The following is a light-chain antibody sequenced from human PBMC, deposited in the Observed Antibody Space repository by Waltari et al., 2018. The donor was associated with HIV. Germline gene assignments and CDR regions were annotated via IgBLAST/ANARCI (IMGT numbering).Light chain of an antibody. CDR1: NIGSKN. CDR3: HVWDSSTVV. Sequence: SYALTQPLSVSVALGQTARITCGGNNIGSKNVHWYQQKPGQAPVRVIYRDSNRPSGIPERFSGSNSGNTATLTISRAQAGDEADYYCHVWDSSTVVFGGGTKLTVL. CDR2: RDS. J-gene: IGLJ2*01. V-gene: IGLV3-9*01.